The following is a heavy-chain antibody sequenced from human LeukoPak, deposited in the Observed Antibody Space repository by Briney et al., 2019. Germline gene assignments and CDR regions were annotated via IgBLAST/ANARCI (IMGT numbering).Heavy chain of an antibody. D-gene: IGHD3-16*01. CDR3: ARGGGSYFDS. V-gene: IGHV3-30*02. Sequence: GGSLRLSCAASGFTFSNYAMHWVRQAPGKGLEWVAFIRHDGSNIYYADSVKGRFTISRDNSKNTLYLQMNSLIAEDTAVYYCARGGGSYFDSWGQGTLVTVSS. J-gene: IGHJ4*02. CDR1: GFTFSNYA. CDR2: IRHDGSNI.